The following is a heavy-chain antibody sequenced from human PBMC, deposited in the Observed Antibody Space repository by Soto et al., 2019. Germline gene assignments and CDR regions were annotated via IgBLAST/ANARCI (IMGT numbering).Heavy chain of an antibody. Sequence: QVQLVESGGGVVQPGRSLRLSCAASGFTFSSYAIHWVLQAPGKGLEWVAVISYDGSNKYYADSVKGRFTISRDNSKNTLYLQRNSLRAEDTSLYYCARVTSPNQWLDVFDICGQGTMVTVSA. D-gene: IGHD6-19*01. CDR1: GFTFSSYA. CDR2: ISYDGSNK. V-gene: IGHV3-30-3*01. CDR3: ARVTSPNQWLDVFDI. J-gene: IGHJ3*02.